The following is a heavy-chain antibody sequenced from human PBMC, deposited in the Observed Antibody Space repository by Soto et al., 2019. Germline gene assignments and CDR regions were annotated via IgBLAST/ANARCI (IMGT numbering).Heavy chain of an antibody. CDR1: GFTFSSYG. J-gene: IGHJ4*02. CDR2: ISYDGSNK. V-gene: IGHV3-30*18. Sequence: GESLKISCAASGFTFSSYGMHWVRQAPGKGLEWVAVISYDGSNKYYADSVKGRFTISRDNSKNTLYLQMNSLRAEDTAVYSCAKDHRNGDFDYWGQGTLVTVSS. CDR3: AKDHRNGDFDY. D-gene: IGHD4-17*01.